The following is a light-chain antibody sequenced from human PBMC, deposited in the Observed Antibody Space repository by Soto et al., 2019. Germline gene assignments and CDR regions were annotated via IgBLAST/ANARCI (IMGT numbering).Light chain of an antibody. J-gene: IGKJ1*01. Sequence: ELVLTQSPDTLSLSPGERDTLSCRASQSISISYLAWYQQQPGQAPRLLIYSTSTRATGIPARFSGSGSGTDFTLTISKLEPGDFAVYYCQQYGGSYWTFGQGTKLDI. CDR1: QSISISY. V-gene: IGKV3-20*01. CDR3: QQYGGSYWT. CDR2: STS.